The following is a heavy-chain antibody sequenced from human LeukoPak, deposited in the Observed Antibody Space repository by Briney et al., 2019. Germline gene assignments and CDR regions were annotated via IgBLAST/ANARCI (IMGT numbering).Heavy chain of an antibody. V-gene: IGHV1-2*02. J-gene: IGHJ4*02. D-gene: IGHD3-10*01. CDR2: INPNSGGT. Sequence: ASVKVSCKASGYTFTGYYMHWVRQAPGQGLEWMGWINPNSGGTNYAQRFQGRVTMTRDTSISTAYMELSRLRSDDTAVYYCARDRGTRLAGDYWGQGTLVTVSS. CDR3: ARDRGTRLAGDY. CDR1: GYTFTGYY.